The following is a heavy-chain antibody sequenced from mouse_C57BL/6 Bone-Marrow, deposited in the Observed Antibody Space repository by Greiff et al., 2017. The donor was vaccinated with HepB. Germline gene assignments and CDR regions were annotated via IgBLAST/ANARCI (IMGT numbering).Heavy chain of an antibody. J-gene: IGHJ3*01. CDR2: IYPRSGNT. D-gene: IGHD2-3*01. CDR3: ARGRWLLLAY. Sequence: LVESGAELARPGASVKLSCKASGYTFTSYGISWVKQRTGQGLEWIGEIYPRSGNTYYNEKFKGKATLTADKSYSTAYMELRSLTSEDSAVYFCARGRWLLLAYWGQGTLVTVSA. CDR1: GYTFTSYG. V-gene: IGHV1-81*01.